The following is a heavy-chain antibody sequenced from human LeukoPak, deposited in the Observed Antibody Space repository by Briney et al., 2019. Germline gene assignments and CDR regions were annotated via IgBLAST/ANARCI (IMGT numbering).Heavy chain of an antibody. J-gene: IGHJ2*01. CDR1: GGSISSGDYY. V-gene: IGHV4-30-4*01. CDR3: ARRNYYYDSSGYQTPWYFDL. CDR2: IYYSGST. D-gene: IGHD3-22*01. Sequence: SETLSLTCPVSGGSISSGDYYWSWIRQPPGKGLEWIGYIYYSGSTYYNPSLKSRVTISVDTSKNQFSLKLSSVTAAHTAVYYCARRNYYYDSSGYQTPWYFDLWGRGTLVTVSS.